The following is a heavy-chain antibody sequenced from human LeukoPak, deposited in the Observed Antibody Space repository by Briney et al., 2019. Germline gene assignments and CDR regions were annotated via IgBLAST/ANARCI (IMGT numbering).Heavy chain of an antibody. Sequence: GGSLRLSCTASGFTFSNYGLNWVRQAPGKGLEWVAVISDDGSDIHYADSVKGRFTISRDNSHNTVYLQMNSVRAEDTAVYHCAKEPSSSWYLRFFEYWGQGTLVTVSS. D-gene: IGHD3-22*01. V-gene: IGHV3-30*18. CDR3: AKEPSSSWYLRFFEY. CDR2: ISDDGSDI. CDR1: GFTFSNYG. J-gene: IGHJ4*02.